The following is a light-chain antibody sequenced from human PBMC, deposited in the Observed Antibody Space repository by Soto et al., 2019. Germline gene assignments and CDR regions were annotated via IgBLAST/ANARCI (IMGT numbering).Light chain of an antibody. CDR3: MQPLQAPPT. Sequence: DPVMTQSPLPLPVTPGEPASIASKMSQNLLHSNGYNYVDWYLQKPGQSPQLLISLASNRASGVPDRFSGSGSGTDFTLKISRVEAEDVGVYHCMQPLQAPPTFGQGTKVEMK. CDR2: LAS. J-gene: IGKJ1*01. V-gene: IGKV2-28*01. CDR1: QNLLHSNGYNY.